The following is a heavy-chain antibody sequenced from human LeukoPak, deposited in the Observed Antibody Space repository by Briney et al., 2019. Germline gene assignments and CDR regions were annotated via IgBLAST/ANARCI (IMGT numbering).Heavy chain of an antibody. CDR2: IYYSGST. CDR1: GGSISSYS. V-gene: IGHV4-59*08. D-gene: IGHD5-18*01. CDR3: ARSYQLWPFDY. J-gene: IGHJ4*02. Sequence: SETLSLTCTVSGGSISSYSWSWIRQPPGKGLEWIGYIYYSGSTNYNPSLKSRVTISVDTSKNQFSLKLSSVTAADTAVYYCARSYQLWPFDYWGQGTLVTVSS.